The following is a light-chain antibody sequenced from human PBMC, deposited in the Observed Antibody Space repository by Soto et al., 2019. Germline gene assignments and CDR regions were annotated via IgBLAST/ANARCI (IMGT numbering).Light chain of an antibody. CDR3: QSYDRSLSGSVI. CDR1: NSNIGAGYD. V-gene: IGLV1-40*01. J-gene: IGLJ2*01. Sequence: QSALRQPPSVSGAPGQKVTISCSGDNSNIGAGYDVHWYQQFPGTAPKLLIYGNDVRPSGVPDRFSGSKSGTSASLAITGLQTEDEADYYCQSYDRSLSGSVIFGGGTKVTVL. CDR2: GND.